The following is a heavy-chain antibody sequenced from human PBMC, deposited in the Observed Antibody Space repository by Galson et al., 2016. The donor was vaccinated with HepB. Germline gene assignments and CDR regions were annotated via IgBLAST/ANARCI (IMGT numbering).Heavy chain of an antibody. J-gene: IGHJ3*02. D-gene: IGHD1-26*01. V-gene: IGHV3-21*01. CDR1: GFTFSTYA. Sequence: SLRLSCAASGFTFSTYALTWVRQAPGKGLEWVSSISSGSSYIYYADSVKGRFTISRDNAKNSLYLQMNSLRAEDTAVYYCARVRVGATFMDAFDIWGQGTMVTVSS. CDR3: ARVRVGATFMDAFDI. CDR2: ISSGSSYI.